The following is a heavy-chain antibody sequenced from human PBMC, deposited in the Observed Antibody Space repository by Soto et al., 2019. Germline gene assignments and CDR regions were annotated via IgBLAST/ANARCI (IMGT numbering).Heavy chain of an antibody. D-gene: IGHD3-22*01. CDR1: GFTFSSYG. CDR2: IWYDGSNK. J-gene: IGHJ6*03. CDR3: ARDARLGYYYMDV. V-gene: IGHV3-33*01. Sequence: GGSLRLSCAASGFTFSSYGMHWVRQAPGKGLEWVAVIWYDGSNKYYADSVKGRFTISRDNSKNTLYLQMNSLRAEDTAVYYCARDARLGYYYMDVWGKGTTVTVSS.